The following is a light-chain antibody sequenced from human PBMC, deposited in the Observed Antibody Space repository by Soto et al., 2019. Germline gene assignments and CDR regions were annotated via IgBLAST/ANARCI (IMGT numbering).Light chain of an antibody. CDR3: CAYTSTSALYV. CDR2: EVV. J-gene: IGLJ1*01. Sequence: QSVLTQPPSASGSPGQSVTISCTGTKSDIGVYDFVSWYQHHPGKAPRLIIYEVVQRPSGVPDRFSGSRSGNTASLTISGLQGEDEADYYCCAYTSTSALYVFGTGTKVTVL. V-gene: IGLV2-8*01. CDR1: KSDIGVYDF.